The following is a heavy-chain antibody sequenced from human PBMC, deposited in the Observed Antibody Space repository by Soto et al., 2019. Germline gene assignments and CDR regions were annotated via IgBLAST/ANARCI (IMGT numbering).Heavy chain of an antibody. J-gene: IGHJ6*03. CDR1: GGSFSGYC. CDR3: ARGRGYYYGSGSYYKTNYYYYYMDV. V-gene: IGHV4-34*01. D-gene: IGHD3-10*01. CDR2: MNHSGST. Sequence: QVQLQQWGAGLLKPSETLSLTCAVYGGSFSGYCWSWIRQPPGKGLEWIGEMNHSGSTNYNPSLKSRVTISVDTSKNQFSLKLSSVTAADTAVYYCARGRGYYYGSGSYYKTNYYYYYMDVWGKGTTVTVSS.